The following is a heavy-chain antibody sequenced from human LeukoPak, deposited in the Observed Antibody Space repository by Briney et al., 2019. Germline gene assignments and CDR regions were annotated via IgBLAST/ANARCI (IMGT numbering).Heavy chain of an antibody. CDR3: TADIGWELPIPNWYFNL. V-gene: IGHV1-58*02. D-gene: IGHD1-26*01. J-gene: IGHJ2*01. CDR2: LVVGSGNT. CDR1: GVTFTSSA. Sequence: SVKVSCKASGVTFTSSAMQWVRQARGQRLEWIGWLVVGSGNTNYAQKFQERVTITRDMSTSTAYMELSRLRSEDTVVYYCTADIGWELPIPNWYFNLWGRGTLVTVSS.